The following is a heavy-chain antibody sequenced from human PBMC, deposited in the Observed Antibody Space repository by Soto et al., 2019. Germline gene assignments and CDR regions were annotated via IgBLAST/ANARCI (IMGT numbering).Heavy chain of an antibody. D-gene: IGHD3-16*01. CDR1: GGTFNTYT. CDR2: IIPLFGTT. V-gene: IGHV1-69*18. Sequence: QVHLVQSGAEVRKPGSSVKVSCKTSGGTFNTYTIYWVRQAPGQGLEWMGRIIPLFGTTRYAQNFQDRVTITAEESTSTTYMELSSLRAEDTALYYCARRLDDRADEGFDVWGVGTAVTVSA. CDR3: ARRLDDRADEGFDV. J-gene: IGHJ3*01.